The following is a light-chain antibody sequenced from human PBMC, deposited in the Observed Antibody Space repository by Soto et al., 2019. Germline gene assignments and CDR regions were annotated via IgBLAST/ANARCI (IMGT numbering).Light chain of an antibody. CDR2: DVT. J-gene: IGLJ1*01. CDR1: SSDVGGYDY. Sequence: QCALTQPASVSGSPGQSITVSCTGTSSDVGGYDYVSWYQQHPGNAPKLLISDVTNRPSGVSNRFSGSKSGNTASLTISGLQTEDEADYYCTSCTSSSTYVFGTGTKVTVL. CDR3: TSCTSSSTYV. V-gene: IGLV2-14*01.